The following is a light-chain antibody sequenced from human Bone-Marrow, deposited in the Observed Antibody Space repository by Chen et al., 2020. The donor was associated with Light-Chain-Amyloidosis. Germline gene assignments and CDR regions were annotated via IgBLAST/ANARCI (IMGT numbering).Light chain of an antibody. CDR1: DLPTKY. CDR2: RDT. Sequence: SYELPQPPPVSVPPGPTARITCSGDDLPTKYAYWYQQKPGQAPVLVIHRDTERPSGISERFSGSSSGTTATLTISGVQAEDEADYHCQSADSSGTYEVIFGGGTKLTVL. J-gene: IGLJ2*01. CDR3: QSADSSGTYEVI. V-gene: IGLV3-25*03.